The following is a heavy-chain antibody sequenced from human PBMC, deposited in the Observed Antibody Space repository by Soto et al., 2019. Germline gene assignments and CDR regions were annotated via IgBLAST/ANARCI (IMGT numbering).Heavy chain of an antibody. CDR1: GGTFSSYA. J-gene: IGHJ4*02. Sequence: QVQLVQSGAEVKKPGSSVKVSCKASGGTFSSYAISWVRQAPGQGLEWMGGIIPIFGTANYAQKFQGRVTITADESTSKAYMELSSLRSEDTAVYYCARGLDSSGYRRYYFDYWGQGTLVTVSS. CDR3: ARGLDSSGYRRYYFDY. V-gene: IGHV1-69*12. D-gene: IGHD3-22*01. CDR2: IIPIFGTA.